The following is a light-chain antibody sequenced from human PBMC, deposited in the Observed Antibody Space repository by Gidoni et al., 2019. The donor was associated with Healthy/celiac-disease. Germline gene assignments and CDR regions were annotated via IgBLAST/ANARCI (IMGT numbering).Light chain of an antibody. V-gene: IGKV1D-8*01. CDR1: QGISSY. CDR2: AAS. J-gene: IGKJ4*01. CDR3: QQYYSAPLT. Sequence: VLWMTQSPSLLSASTGDRVTISCRMRQGISSYLAWYQQKPGKAPELLIYAASTLQREVPSSFRGSGSGTDFTLTISCLRSEDFATYYCQQYYSAPLTFGGGTKVEIK.